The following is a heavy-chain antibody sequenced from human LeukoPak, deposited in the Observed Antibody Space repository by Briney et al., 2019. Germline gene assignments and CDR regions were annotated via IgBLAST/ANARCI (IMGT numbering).Heavy chain of an antibody. D-gene: IGHD1-26*01. CDR1: GFTFSSYA. V-gene: IGHV3-7*01. CDR3: ALSSGNYAIPLDY. J-gene: IGHJ4*02. CDR2: TKQDGSEK. Sequence: PGGSLRLSXAASGFTFSSYAMSWVRQAPGKGLEWVANTKQDGSEKYYLESVKGRFTISRDNAKNSLYLHMNSLRGEDTAVYYCALSSGNYAIPLDYWGQGTLVTVSS.